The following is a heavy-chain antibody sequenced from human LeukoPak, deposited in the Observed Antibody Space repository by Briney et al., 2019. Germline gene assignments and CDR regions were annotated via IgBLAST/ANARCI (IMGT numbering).Heavy chain of an antibody. J-gene: IGHJ4*02. CDR2: ISSSSSYI. D-gene: IGHD4-17*01. V-gene: IGHV3-21*01. Sequence: GGSLRLSCAASGFTFSSYSVNWVRQAPGKGLEWVSSISSSSSYIYYADSVKGRFTISRDNAKNSLYLQMNSLRAEDTAVYYCARDGAYGAYFDYWGQGTLVTVSS. CDR1: GFTFSSYS. CDR3: ARDGAYGAYFDY.